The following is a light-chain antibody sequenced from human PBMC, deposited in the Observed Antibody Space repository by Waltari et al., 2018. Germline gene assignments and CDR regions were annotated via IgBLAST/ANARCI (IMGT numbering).Light chain of an antibody. CDR2: EVT. CDR1: TRAVGRYNS. V-gene: IGLV2-14*01. J-gene: IGLJ2*01. CDR3: SSYTSIKTPYVV. Sequence: QSALTQPASVSGSPGQSITISRPGPTRAVGRYNSVSRYQCHPGKAPELIIYEVTNRPSGVSDRFSGSKSGNTASLSISGLQPEDEADYYCSSYTSIKTPYVVFGGGTKVTVL.